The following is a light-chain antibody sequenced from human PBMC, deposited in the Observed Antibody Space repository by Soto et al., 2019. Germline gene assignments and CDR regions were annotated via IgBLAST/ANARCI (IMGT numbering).Light chain of an antibody. CDR1: SSDVGGYNF. V-gene: IGLV2-14*03. CDR2: DVR. CDR3: SSYTSSSTVI. Sequence: QSALTQPASVSGSPGQSITISCTGTSSDVGGYNFVSWYQQHPGKAPKFIIYDVRNRPSGVSNRFSGSRSGNTAPLTISGLQAEDEADYYCSSYTSSSTVIFGGGTQLTVL. J-gene: IGLJ2*01.